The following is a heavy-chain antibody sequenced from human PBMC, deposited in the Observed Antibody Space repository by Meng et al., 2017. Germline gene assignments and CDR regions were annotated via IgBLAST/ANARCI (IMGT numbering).Heavy chain of an antibody. J-gene: IGHJ4*02. CDR3: AREAIFGVAPGALDY. Sequence: QVRLQEAGPGLVRTSETLSLTCTVSGGSVSSGSYYWSWIRQPPGKGLEWIGYIYYSGSTNYNPSLKSRVTISVDTSKNQFSLKLSSVTAADTAVYYCAREAIFGVAPGALDYWGQGTLVTVSS. V-gene: IGHV4-61*01. CDR2: IYYSGST. D-gene: IGHD3-3*01. CDR1: GGSVSSGSYY.